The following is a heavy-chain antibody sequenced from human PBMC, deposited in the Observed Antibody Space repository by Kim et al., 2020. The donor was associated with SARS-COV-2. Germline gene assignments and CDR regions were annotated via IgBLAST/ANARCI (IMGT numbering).Heavy chain of an antibody. J-gene: IGHJ5*02. V-gene: IGHV3-66*01. CDR1: GFTVSSNY. CDR3: ARGWQYSGSPVWFDP. D-gene: IGHD1-26*01. CDR2: IYSGGST. Sequence: GGSLRLSCAASGFTVSSNYMSWVRQAPGKGLEWVSVIYSGGSTYYADSVKGRFTISRDNSKNTLYLQMNSLRAEDTAVYYCARGWQYSGSPVWFDPWGQGTLVTVSS.